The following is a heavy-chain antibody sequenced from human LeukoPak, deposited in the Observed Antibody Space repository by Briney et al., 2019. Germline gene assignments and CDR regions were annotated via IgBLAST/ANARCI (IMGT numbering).Heavy chain of an antibody. Sequence: SVKVSCKASGGTFSSYAISWVRQAPGQGLEWMGRIIPILGIANYAQKFQGRVTITADKSTSTAYMGLSSLRSEDTAVYYCASGYSYGQPYYYYYGMDVWGQGTTVTVSS. V-gene: IGHV1-69*04. CDR3: ASGYSYGQPYYYYYGMDV. CDR2: IIPILGIA. CDR1: GGTFSSYA. D-gene: IGHD5-18*01. J-gene: IGHJ6*02.